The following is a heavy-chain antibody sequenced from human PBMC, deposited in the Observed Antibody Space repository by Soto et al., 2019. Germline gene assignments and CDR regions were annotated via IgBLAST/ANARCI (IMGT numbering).Heavy chain of an antibody. Sequence: GESLKISCKGSGYSFSSYWIGWGRQMPGKGLEWMGIIYPGDSDTRYSPSFQGQVTTSADKSISTAYLQWSSLKASDTAMYYCASYSGSYGSYYYGMDVWGQGTTVTVSS. V-gene: IGHV5-51*01. D-gene: IGHD1-26*01. CDR2: IYPGDSDT. CDR3: ASYSGSYGSYYYGMDV. J-gene: IGHJ6*02. CDR1: GYSFSSYW.